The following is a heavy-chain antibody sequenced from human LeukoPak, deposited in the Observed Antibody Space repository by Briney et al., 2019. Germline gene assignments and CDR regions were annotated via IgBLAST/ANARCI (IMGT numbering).Heavy chain of an antibody. J-gene: IGHJ6*02. CDR1: GGTFSSYA. CDR3: ARDHYDFWSGYHPPSYYYYYGMDV. D-gene: IGHD3-3*01. Sequence: ASVNVSCKASGGTFSSYAISWVRQAPGQGLEWMGGIIPIFGTANYAQKFQGRVTITADESTSTAYMELSSLRSEDTAVYYCARDHYDFWSGYHPPSYYYYYGMDVWGQGTTVTVSS. CDR2: IIPIFGTA. V-gene: IGHV1-69*13.